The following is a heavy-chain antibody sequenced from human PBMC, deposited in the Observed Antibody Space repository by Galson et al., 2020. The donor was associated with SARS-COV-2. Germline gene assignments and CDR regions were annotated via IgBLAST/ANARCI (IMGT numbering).Heavy chain of an antibody. Sequence: TGGSLRLSCAASGFTFSSYSMNWVRQAPGKGLEWVSSISSSSSYIYYADSVKGRFTISRDNAKNSLYLQMNSLRAEDTAVYYCARETTQLWFWGSLDYWGQGTLVTVSS. J-gene: IGHJ4*02. V-gene: IGHV3-21*01. CDR3: ARETTQLWFWGSLDY. CDR1: GFTFSSYS. CDR2: ISSSSSYI. D-gene: IGHD3-10*01.